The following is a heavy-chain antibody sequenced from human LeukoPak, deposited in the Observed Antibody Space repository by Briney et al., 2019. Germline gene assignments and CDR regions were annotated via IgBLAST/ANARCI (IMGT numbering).Heavy chain of an antibody. V-gene: IGHV6-1*01. Sequence: SQTLSLTCAISGDSVSSNSAAWNWIRQSPSRGLEWLGRTYYRSKWYNDYAVSVKSRITINPDTSKNQFSLQLNSVTPEDTAVYYCARGIHIVVVTAIFDAFDIWGQGTMVTVSS. J-gene: IGHJ3*02. CDR2: TYYRSKWYN. CDR1: GDSVSSNSAA. CDR3: ARGIHIVVVTAIFDAFDI. D-gene: IGHD2-21*02.